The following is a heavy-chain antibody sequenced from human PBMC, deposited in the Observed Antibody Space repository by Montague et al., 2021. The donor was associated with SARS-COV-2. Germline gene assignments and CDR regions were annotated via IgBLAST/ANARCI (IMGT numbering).Heavy chain of an antibody. CDR2: TYYRSKWHN. Sequence: CAISGDSVSSNSAAWKWIRQSPSRGLEWLGRTYYRSKWHNDYAESVKSRITINPDTSKNQIFLQLNSVTPEDTAVYYCARGSQVGSWPPTDSGMDVWGQGTKVTVSS. CDR1: GDSVSSNSAA. D-gene: IGHD6-13*01. V-gene: IGHV6-1*01. CDR3: ARGSQVGSWPPTDSGMDV. J-gene: IGHJ6*02.